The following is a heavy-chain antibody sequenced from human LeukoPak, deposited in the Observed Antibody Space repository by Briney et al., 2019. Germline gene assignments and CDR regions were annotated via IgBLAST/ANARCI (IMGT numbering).Heavy chain of an antibody. D-gene: IGHD4-11*01. Sequence: ASVKVSCXASGYTLTDYYIHWVRQAPGQGLEGMGWINPNSGVTNYAQKFQGRVTLTRDTPISTAYMEVSRLRSDDTAVYYCARAHMTTVTLGDYWGQGSLVTVSS. J-gene: IGHJ4*02. V-gene: IGHV1-2*02. CDR1: GYTLTDYY. CDR3: ARAHMTTVTLGDY. CDR2: INPNSGVT.